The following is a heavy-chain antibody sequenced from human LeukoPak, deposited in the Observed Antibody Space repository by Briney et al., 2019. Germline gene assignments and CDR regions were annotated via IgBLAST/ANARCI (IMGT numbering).Heavy chain of an antibody. CDR2: INPNSGGT. Sequence: ASVKVSCKASGYTFTNYGISWVRQAPGQGLEWMGWINPNSGGTNYAQKFQGRVTMTRDTSISTAYMELSRLRSDDTAVYYCARDHLLDYWGQGTLVTVSS. J-gene: IGHJ4*02. D-gene: IGHD2-15*01. CDR1: GYTFTNYG. CDR3: ARDHLLDY. V-gene: IGHV1-2*02.